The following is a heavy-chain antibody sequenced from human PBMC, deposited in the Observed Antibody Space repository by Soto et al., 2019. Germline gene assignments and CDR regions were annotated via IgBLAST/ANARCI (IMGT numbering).Heavy chain of an antibody. V-gene: IGHV4-59*01. Sequence: SETLSLTCTVSGGSISYYYWSWIRQPPGKGLEWIGYISYTGSTNYNPSLRGRVTISLDTSKNQFSLKLNSLTAEDTAMYYCARGERLGLDYWGQGTLVTSPQ. CDR3: ARGERLGLDY. D-gene: IGHD6-19*01. CDR1: GGSISYYY. CDR2: ISYTGST. J-gene: IGHJ4*02.